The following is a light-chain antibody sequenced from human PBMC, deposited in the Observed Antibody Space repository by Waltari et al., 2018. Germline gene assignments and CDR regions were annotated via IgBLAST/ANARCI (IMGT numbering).Light chain of an antibody. Sequence: DIQMTQSPSSLSASVGDRVTITCRASQSISSYLNWYQQKPGKAPKLRVYAASSLQSGVPSRFSGSGSGTDFTLTISSLQPEDFATYYCQQSYSTLWTFGQGTKVEIK. V-gene: IGKV1-39*01. J-gene: IGKJ1*01. CDR1: QSISSY. CDR2: AAS. CDR3: QQSYSTLWT.